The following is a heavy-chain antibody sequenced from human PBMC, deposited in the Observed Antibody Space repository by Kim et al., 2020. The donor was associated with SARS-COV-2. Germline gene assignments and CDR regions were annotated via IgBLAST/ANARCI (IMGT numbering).Heavy chain of an antibody. J-gene: IGHJ4*02. Sequence: KSRVTISVDTSKNQFSLKLSSVTAADTAVYYCARTLYDYVWGSYRYEFDYWGQGTLVTVSS. V-gene: IGHV4-30-2*04. D-gene: IGHD3-16*02. CDR3: ARTLYDYVWGSYRYEFDY.